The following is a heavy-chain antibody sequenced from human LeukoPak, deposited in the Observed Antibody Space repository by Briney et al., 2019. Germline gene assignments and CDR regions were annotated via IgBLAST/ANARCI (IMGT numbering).Heavy chain of an antibody. CDR2: ISGSGGST. CDR3: ARDQAPPSVAGWSYFHH. V-gene: IGHV3-23*01. J-gene: IGHJ1*01. CDR1: GFTFSSYA. Sequence: GGSLRLSCAASGFTFSSYAMSWVRQAPGKGLEWVSAISGSGGSTYYADSVKGRFTISRDNSKNTLYLQMNSLRAEDTAVYYCARDQAPPSVAGWSYFHHWGQGTLVTVSS. D-gene: IGHD6-19*01.